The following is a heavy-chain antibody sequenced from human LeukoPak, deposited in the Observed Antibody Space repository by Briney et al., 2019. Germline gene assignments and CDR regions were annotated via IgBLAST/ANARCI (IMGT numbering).Heavy chain of an antibody. J-gene: IGHJ4*02. D-gene: IGHD2-2*01. CDR2: IRYDGSNK. Sequence: PGRSLRLSCAASGFTFSSYGMHWVRQAPGKGLEWVAFIRYDGSNKYYADSVKGRFTISRDNSKNTLYLQMNSLRAEDTAVYYCAKDLGGDIVVVPAARGPFDYWGQGTLVTVSS. V-gene: IGHV3-30*02. CDR1: GFTFSSYG. CDR3: AKDLGGDIVVVPAARGPFDY.